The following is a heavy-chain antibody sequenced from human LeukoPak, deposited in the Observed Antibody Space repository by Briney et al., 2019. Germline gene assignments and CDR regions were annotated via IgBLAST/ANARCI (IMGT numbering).Heavy chain of an antibody. J-gene: IGHJ1*01. CDR3: ANRGEMWEGYFQH. CDR1: GFTFSSYG. Sequence: GGSLRLSCAASGFTFSSYGMHWVRQAPGKGLEWVAVISYDGSNKYYADSVKGRFTISRDNSKNTPYLQMNSLRAEDTAVYYCANRGEMWEGYFQHWCQGTLVTVSS. CDR2: ISYDGSNK. V-gene: IGHV3-30*18. D-gene: IGHD1-26*01.